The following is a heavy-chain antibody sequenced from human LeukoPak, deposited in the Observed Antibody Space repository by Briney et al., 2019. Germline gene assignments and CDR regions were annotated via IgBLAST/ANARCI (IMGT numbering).Heavy chain of an antibody. CDR2: ISSSPSTI. CDR3: ARDYSDYHREGC. J-gene: IGHJ4*02. D-gene: IGHD5-12*01. Sequence: PGGSLRLSCAASGFTFSSYSMNWVRQAPGKGLEWVSFISSSPSTIYYADSVKGRFTISRDNAKNSLYLQMNSLRAEDTAVYYCARDYSDYHREGCWGQGTLVTVSS. V-gene: IGHV3-48*04. CDR1: GFTFSSYS.